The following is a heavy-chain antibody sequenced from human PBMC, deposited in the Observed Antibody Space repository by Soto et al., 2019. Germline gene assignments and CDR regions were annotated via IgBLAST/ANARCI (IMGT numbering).Heavy chain of an antibody. V-gene: IGHV4-59*01. D-gene: IGHD5-18*01. CDR2: IYYSGST. CDR3: ARRYGKNAFDI. Sequence: SETLSLTCTVAGGTISSYYLSWIRQPPGKGLEWIGYIYYSGSTNYNPSLKSRVTISVDTSKNQFSLKLSSVTAADTAVYYCARRYGKNAFDIWGQGTMVTVSS. CDR1: GGTISSYY. J-gene: IGHJ3*02.